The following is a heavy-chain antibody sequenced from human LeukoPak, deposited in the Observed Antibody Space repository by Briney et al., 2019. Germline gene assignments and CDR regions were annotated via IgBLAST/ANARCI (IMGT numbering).Heavy chain of an antibody. CDR3: ARLEVSHYYMDV. J-gene: IGHJ6*03. CDR1: GGSISSSSYY. CDR2: IYYSGST. Sequence: SETLSLTCTVSGGSISSSSYYWGWIRQPPGKGLEWIGSIYYSGSTYYNPSLKSRVTISVDTSKNQFSLKLSSVTAAGTAVYYCARLEVSHYYMDVWGKGTTVTVSS. V-gene: IGHV4-39*01.